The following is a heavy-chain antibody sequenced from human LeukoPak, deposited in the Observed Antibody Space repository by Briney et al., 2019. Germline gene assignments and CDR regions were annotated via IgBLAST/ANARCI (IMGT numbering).Heavy chain of an antibody. CDR1: GYTFTGYY. V-gene: IGHV1-2*02. D-gene: IGHD3-10*01. Sequence: ASVKVSCKTSGYTFTGYYMHWVRQAPGQGREWMGWINPNSGATNYAQKFQGRVTMTRDTSISTAYMEVSRLRSDDTAVYYCAREPGSLLDAFDIWGQGTMVTVSS. CDR3: AREPGSLLDAFDI. CDR2: INPNSGAT. J-gene: IGHJ3*02.